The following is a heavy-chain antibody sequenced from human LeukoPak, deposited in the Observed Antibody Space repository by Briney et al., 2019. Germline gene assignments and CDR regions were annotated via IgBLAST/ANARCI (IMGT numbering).Heavy chain of an antibody. J-gene: IGHJ2*01. CDR3: ARDRGTPLGWYFDL. CDR1: GGTFSSYA. CDR2: IIPILGIA. Sequence: ASVKVSCKASGGTFSSYAISWVRQAPGQGLEWMGRIIPILGIANYAQKFQGRVTIAADKSTSTAYMELSSLRSEDTAVYYCARDRGTPLGWYFDLWGRGTLVTVSS. V-gene: IGHV1-69*04. D-gene: IGHD2-15*01.